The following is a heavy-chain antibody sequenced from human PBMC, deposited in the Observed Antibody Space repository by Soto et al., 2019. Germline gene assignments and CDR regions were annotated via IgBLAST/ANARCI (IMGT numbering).Heavy chain of an antibody. V-gene: IGHV4-34*01. J-gene: IGHJ4*02. CDR1: GGSFSGYY. Sequence: SETLSLSCAVYGGSFSGYYWSWIRQPPGKGLEWIGEINHSGSTNYNPSLKSRVTISVDTSKNQFSLKLSSVTAADTAVYYCASGMAYYYDSSGYGFLDYWGQGTLVTVSS. CDR3: ASGMAYYYDSSGYGFLDY. CDR2: INHSGST. D-gene: IGHD3-22*01.